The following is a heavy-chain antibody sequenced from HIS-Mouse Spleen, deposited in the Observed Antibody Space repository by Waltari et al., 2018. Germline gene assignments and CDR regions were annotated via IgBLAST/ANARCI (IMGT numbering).Heavy chain of an antibody. CDR3: AKGRYCTNGVWCYFDY. CDR1: GFTFSSYG. D-gene: IGHD2-8*01. CDR2: IYYDGSNK. V-gene: IGHV3-30*18. J-gene: IGHJ4*02. Sequence: QVQLVESGGGVVQPGRSLRLSCAASGFTFSSYGMHWVRQAPGKGLEWVAVIYYDGSNKYYADSVKGRFTISRDNSKNTLYLQMNSLRAEDTAVYYCAKGRYCTNGVWCYFDYWGQGTLVTVSS.